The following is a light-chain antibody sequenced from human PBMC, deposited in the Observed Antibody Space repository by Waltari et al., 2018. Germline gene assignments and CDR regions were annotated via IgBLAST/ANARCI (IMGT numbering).Light chain of an antibody. Sequence: DIVMTQSPESLTVSLGERATNNCKSSQTILLSSDKENYLAWFQQKPGQPPKLLIRWASTRDPGVPDRFSGSGSGTDFTLTISSLQPEDVAVYYCHQYSSTPWTFGQGTKV. J-gene: IGKJ1*01. CDR1: QTILLSSDKENY. CDR3: HQYSSTPWT. CDR2: WAS. V-gene: IGKV4-1*01.